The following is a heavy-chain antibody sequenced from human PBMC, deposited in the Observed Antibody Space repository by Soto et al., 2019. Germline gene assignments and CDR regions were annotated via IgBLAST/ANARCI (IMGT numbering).Heavy chain of an antibody. CDR3: ARRIQLDY. V-gene: IGHV4-59*01. CDR1: GGSISSYY. J-gene: IGHJ4*02. CDR2: ISSSGST. D-gene: IGHD2-15*01. Sequence: VQLQESGPGLVKPSETLSLTCTVSGGSISSYYWSWIRQPPGKRLEWIGHISSSGSTSYNPSLKSRVSISMDTSKNQFSLNLGSVTAADSAVYYCARRIQLDYWGQGTLVTVSS.